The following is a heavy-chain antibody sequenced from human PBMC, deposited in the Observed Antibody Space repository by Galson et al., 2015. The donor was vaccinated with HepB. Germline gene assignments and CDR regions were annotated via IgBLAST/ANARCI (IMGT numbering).Heavy chain of an antibody. CDR3: ARDSTYYDFWSGSHYYYYMDV. V-gene: IGHV1-69*10. CDR1: GGTFSIYA. D-gene: IGHD3-3*01. Sequence: SVKVSGKDSGGTFSIYAFSCVRQAPGQGLEWMGGIIPILGIANYAQKFQGRVTITADKSTSTAYMELSSLRSEDTAVYYCARDSTYYDFWSGSHYYYYMDVWGKGTTVTVSS. CDR2: IIPILGIA. J-gene: IGHJ6*03.